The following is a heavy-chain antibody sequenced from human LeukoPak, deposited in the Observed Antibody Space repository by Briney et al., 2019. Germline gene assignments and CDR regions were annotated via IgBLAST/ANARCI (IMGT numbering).Heavy chain of an antibody. CDR3: AGVRRLELPPGNFYYYMDV. J-gene: IGHJ6*03. Sequence: SETLSLTCTVSGGSISSYYWSWIRQPPGKGLEWIGYIYYSGSTNYNPSLKSRVTISVDTSKNQFSLKLSSVTAADTAVYYCAGVRRLELPPGNFYYYMDVWGKGTTVTVSS. CDR1: GGSISSYY. CDR2: IYYSGST. V-gene: IGHV4-59*01. D-gene: IGHD1-7*01.